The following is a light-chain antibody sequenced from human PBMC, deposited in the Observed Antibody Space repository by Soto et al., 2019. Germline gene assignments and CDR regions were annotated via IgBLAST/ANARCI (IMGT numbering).Light chain of an antibody. J-gene: IGKJ2*01. CDR1: QSVNNN. Sequence: EIILTQSPASLYVSPGERATLSCRASQSVNNNLSWYQQKPGQAPRLLIYGASTRATGIPGRFRGSGSGTELALTITFLNSEDFAVYFCQKYKKLPSDTFGQGTKMEIK. CDR2: GAS. CDR3: QKYKKLPSDT. V-gene: IGKV3-15*01.